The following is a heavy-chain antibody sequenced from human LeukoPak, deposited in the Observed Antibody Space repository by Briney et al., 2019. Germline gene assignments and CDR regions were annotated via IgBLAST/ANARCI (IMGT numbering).Heavy chain of an antibody. CDR3: AVTGGANFDY. D-gene: IGHD3-16*01. CDR1: GYTFTSFD. Sequence: GASVKVSCKASGYTFTSFDINWVRQAPGQGLEWMGFINPNNGGPNYAQKFQGRVTMTRDTSISTAYMELSRLISDDTAVYYCAVTGGANFDYWGQGALVAVSS. J-gene: IGHJ4*02. V-gene: IGHV1-2*02. CDR2: INPNNGGP.